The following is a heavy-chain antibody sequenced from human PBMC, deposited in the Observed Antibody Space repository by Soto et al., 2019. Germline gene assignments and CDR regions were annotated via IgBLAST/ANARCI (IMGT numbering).Heavy chain of an antibody. V-gene: IGHV6-1*01. CDR3: ARATPGSSWYPVEGFDY. Sequence: SQILSRISCISVDSFFSNRPAWHWIRQSASGRLECLGRTYYRSKWYNDYPVSVKGRITINPDTSKNQFSLQLNSVTPEDPAVYYCARATPGSSWYPVEGFDYWGQATMLRDSS. D-gene: IGHD6-13*01. CDR2: TYYRSKWYN. J-gene: IGHJ4*02. CDR1: VDSFFSNRPA.